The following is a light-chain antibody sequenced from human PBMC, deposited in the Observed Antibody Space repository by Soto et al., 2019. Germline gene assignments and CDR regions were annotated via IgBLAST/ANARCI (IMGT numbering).Light chain of an antibody. Sequence: EIVLTQSPGTLSLSPGERATLSCRSSQSVSSNYLAWYQQKPGQAPRLLIYDVSSRATGIPDRVSGSGSGTDFTLTISRLEPVDFAVYYCQQYGISPTFGQWTKVES. CDR1: QSVSSNY. J-gene: IGKJ1*01. CDR3: QQYGISPT. CDR2: DVS. V-gene: IGKV3-20*01.